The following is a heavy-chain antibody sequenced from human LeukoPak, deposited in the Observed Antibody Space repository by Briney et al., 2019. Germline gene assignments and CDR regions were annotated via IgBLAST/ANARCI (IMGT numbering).Heavy chain of an antibody. CDR3: ARNLGSSYSYLFDY. CDR2: VYNSDYT. CDR1: GGSVSSYF. J-gene: IGHJ4*02. Sequence: PSETLSLTCTVSGGSVSSYFWSWVRQPPGMRLEWIGYVYNSDYTQYNPSLKGRVSISFDTSKSQFSLRLTSVTAADTAVYFCARNLGSSYSYLFDYWGQGTLVTVSS. V-gene: IGHV4-4*08. D-gene: IGHD2-15*01.